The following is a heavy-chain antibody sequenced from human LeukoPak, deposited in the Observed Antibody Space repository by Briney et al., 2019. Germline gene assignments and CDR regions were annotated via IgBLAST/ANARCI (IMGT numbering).Heavy chain of an antibody. CDR3: ASGTSAAANGALDY. CDR2: IWYDGGNK. Sequence: GGSLRLSCAASGFTFSSYGMHWVRQAPGKGLEWVAVIWYDGGNKYYADSVKGRFTISRDNSKNTLYLQMNSLRAEDTAVYYCASGTSAAANGALDYWGQGTLVTVSS. V-gene: IGHV3-33*01. D-gene: IGHD2-2*01. CDR1: GFTFSSYG. J-gene: IGHJ4*02.